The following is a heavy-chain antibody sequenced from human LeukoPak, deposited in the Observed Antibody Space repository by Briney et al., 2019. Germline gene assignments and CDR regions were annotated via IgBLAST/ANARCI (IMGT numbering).Heavy chain of an antibody. CDR1: GFIFSNYP. V-gene: IGHV3-23*01. D-gene: IGHD2-2*01. Sequence: GGSLRLSCGVSGFIFSNYPMTWVRQAPGKGLECVSSIGGSGDNTYYADSVKGRFTISRDNSKNTLFLQMNSLRAEDTALYYCVKGGPSSRTNVCGNGTTVIVSS. CDR2: IGGSGDNT. J-gene: IGHJ6*04. CDR3: VKGGPSSRTNV.